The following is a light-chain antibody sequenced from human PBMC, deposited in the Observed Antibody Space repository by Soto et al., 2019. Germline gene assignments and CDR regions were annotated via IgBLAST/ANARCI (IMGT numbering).Light chain of an antibody. CDR2: RAS. CDR1: RNIGSW. Sequence: DIQMTQSPSTLSASVGDRVTITCRASRNIGSWLAWYQQKAGKASNLLIYRASILETGVPSRFTGSASGTEFTLTISSLQPDDFATYYCQQHSNYPITFGGGTKLDSK. J-gene: IGKJ4*01. V-gene: IGKV1-5*03. CDR3: QQHSNYPIT.